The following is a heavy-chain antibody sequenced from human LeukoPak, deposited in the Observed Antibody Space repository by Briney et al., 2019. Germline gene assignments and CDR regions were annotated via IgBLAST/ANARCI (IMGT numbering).Heavy chain of an antibody. CDR2: ISSSSSYI. CDR1: GFTFSSYS. D-gene: IGHD3-10*01. V-gene: IGHV3-21*01. CDR3: ASWGIRVRGPPNYYYYGMDV. J-gene: IGHJ6*04. Sequence: GGSLRLSCAASGFTFSSYSMNWVRQAPGKGLEWVSSISSSSSYIYYADSVKGRFTISRDNAKNSLYLQMNSLRAEDTAVYYCASWGIRVRGPPNYYYYGMDVWGKGTTVTVSS.